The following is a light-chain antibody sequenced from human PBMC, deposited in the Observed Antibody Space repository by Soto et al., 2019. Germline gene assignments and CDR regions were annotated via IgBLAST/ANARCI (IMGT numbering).Light chain of an antibody. CDR2: AAS. V-gene: IGKV1-27*01. CDR1: QGISNY. Sequence: DIQMTQSPSSLSASVGDRVTITCRASQGISNYLAWYQQKPGKVPKLLIYAASTLQSGVPSRFSGSGSGTDFTITISSLQHEDVATYYRQKYNSAPRTFGQGTKVEIK. CDR3: QKYNSAPRT. J-gene: IGKJ1*01.